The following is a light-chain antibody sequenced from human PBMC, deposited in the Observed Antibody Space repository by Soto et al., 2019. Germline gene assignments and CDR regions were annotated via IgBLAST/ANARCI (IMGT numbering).Light chain of an antibody. CDR1: SSDVGGYNY. J-gene: IGLJ1*01. Sequence: QSALTQPRSVSGSPGHSVTISCTGTSSDVGGYNYVSWYQQHPGKAPRLMIYDVSKRPSGVPDRFSGSKSRNTASLTISGLQAEDEADYYCCSYAGSYSYVFGTGTKLTVL. V-gene: IGLV2-11*01. CDR3: CSYAGSYSYV. CDR2: DVS.